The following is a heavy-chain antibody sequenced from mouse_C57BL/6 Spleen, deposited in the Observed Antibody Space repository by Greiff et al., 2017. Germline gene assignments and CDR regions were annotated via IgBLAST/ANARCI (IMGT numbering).Heavy chain of an antibody. D-gene: IGHD1-1*01. CDR1: GFNIKDYY. CDR3: ARVDYYGSDFLAY. Sequence: EVKLQESGAELVKPGASVTLSCTASGFNIKDYYMHWVKQRTEQGLEWLGRIDPEDGETKYAPKIQGKATITADTSSNTAYLQISSLTSEDTAVYYCARVDYYGSDFLAYWGQGTLVTVSA. J-gene: IGHJ3*01. V-gene: IGHV14-2*01. CDR2: IDPEDGET.